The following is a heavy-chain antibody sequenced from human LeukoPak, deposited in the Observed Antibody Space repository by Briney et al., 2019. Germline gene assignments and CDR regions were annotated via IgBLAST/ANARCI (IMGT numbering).Heavy chain of an antibody. D-gene: IGHD3-10*01. Sequence: PGGSLRLSCAASGFTFNYYWLTWVRQAPGKGLEWVANIQQDGSEKYYVDSVKGRFIISRDNAKNPLYLQMNSLRAEDTAVYYCARVRKLRTRGVTDPLDYWGQGTLVTVSS. J-gene: IGHJ4*02. CDR1: GFTFNYYW. CDR2: IQQDGSEK. CDR3: ARVRKLRTRGVTDPLDY. V-gene: IGHV3-7*01.